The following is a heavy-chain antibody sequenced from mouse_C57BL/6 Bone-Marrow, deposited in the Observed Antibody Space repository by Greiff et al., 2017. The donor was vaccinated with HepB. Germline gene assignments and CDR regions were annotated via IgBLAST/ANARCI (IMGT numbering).Heavy chain of an antibody. CDR2: IWRGRST. CDR1: GFSLTSYG. CDR3: AKKDYGMDY. V-gene: IGHV2-5*01. J-gene: IGHJ4*01. Sequence: VKLVESGPGLVQPSQSLSITCTVSGFSLTSYGVHWVRQSPGKGLEWLGVIWRGRSTDYNAAFMSRLSITKDNSTSQVFFKMNSLQADDTAIYYSAKKDYGMDYWGQGTSGTVSS.